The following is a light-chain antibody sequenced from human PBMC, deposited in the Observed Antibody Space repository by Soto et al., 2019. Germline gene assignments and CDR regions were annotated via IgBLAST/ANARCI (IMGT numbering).Light chain of an antibody. J-gene: IGKJ1*01. V-gene: IGKV1-5*01. CDR2: DAS. Sequence: DIQMTQSPSTLSASVGDRVTITCWASQSISSWLAWYQQKPGKAPKLLIYDASSLESGVPSRFSGSGSGTDFTLTISSLQPEDFATYYCQQSYSNPQTFGQGTKVDIK. CDR1: QSISSW. CDR3: QQSYSNPQT.